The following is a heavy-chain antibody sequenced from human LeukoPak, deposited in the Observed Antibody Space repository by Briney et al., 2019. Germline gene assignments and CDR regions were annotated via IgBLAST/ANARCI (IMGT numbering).Heavy chain of an antibody. CDR2: INYSGST. V-gene: IGHV4-59*01. Sequence: PSETLSLTCTVSGDSISIYYWSWIRQPPGKGLEWIGFINYSGSTTYNPSLKSRATISVDTSKNQFSLKLSSVIAADTALYYCARGSWGRTGAFDYWGQGTLVTVSS. CDR3: ARGSWGRTGAFDY. D-gene: IGHD7-27*01. J-gene: IGHJ4*02. CDR1: GDSISIYY.